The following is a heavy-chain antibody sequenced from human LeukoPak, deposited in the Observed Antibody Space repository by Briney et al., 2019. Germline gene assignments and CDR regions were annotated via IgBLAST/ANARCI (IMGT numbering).Heavy chain of an antibody. J-gene: IGHJ3*02. Sequence: GGSLRLSCAASGFTVSSNYMSWVRQAPGKGLEWVSVIYSGGSTYYADSVKGRFTISRDNSKNTLYLQMNSLRAEDTAVYYCASRDYYDSSGYYDAFDIWGQGTMVTVSS. CDR1: GFTVSSNY. D-gene: IGHD3-22*01. CDR2: IYSGGST. CDR3: ASRDYYDSSGYYDAFDI. V-gene: IGHV3-53*01.